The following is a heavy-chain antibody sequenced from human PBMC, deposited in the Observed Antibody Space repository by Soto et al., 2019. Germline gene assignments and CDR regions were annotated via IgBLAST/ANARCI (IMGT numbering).Heavy chain of an antibody. D-gene: IGHD3-3*01. CDR2: ISGGGDKT. V-gene: IGHV3-23*01. CDR1: GFTFDTYA. J-gene: IGHJ4*02. CDR3: AKVPDYDFWSGFTTTFVS. Sequence: GGSLRLSCAASGFTFDTYAMSWVRQAPGKGLEWVSTISGGGDKTYYADSVKGRFTISRDNSKNTVSLQLNSLRAEDTAVYYRAKVPDYDFWSGFTTTFVSWGQGTLVTVSS.